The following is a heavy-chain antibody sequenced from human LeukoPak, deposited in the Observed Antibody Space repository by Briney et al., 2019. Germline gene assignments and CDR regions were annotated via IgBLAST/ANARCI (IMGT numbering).Heavy chain of an antibody. V-gene: IGHV1-46*01. Sequence: GASVKVSCKASGYTFTNFYMHWVRQAPGQGLEWMGLIHPSDGDTKYAQKFQGRVTITADESTSTAYMELSSLRSEDTAVYYCARDSGSDFWTWFDPWGQGTLVTVSS. CDR3: ARDSGSDFWTWFDP. CDR1: GYTFTNFY. CDR2: IHPSDGDT. J-gene: IGHJ5*02. D-gene: IGHD3-3*01.